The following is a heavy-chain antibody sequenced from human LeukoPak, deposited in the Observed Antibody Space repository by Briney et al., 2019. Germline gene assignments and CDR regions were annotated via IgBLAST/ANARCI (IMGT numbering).Heavy chain of an antibody. J-gene: IGHJ3*02. V-gene: IGHV1-2*02. Sequence: ASVKVSCKASGYTFTGYYMHWVRQAPGQGLEWMGWINPNSGGTNYAQKFQGRVTMTRDTSISTAYMELSRLRSDDTAVYYCVSSTLRYFDWLPDAFDIWGQGTMVTVSS. CDR3: VSSTLRYFDWLPDAFDI. CDR2: INPNSGGT. D-gene: IGHD3-9*01. CDR1: GYTFTGYY.